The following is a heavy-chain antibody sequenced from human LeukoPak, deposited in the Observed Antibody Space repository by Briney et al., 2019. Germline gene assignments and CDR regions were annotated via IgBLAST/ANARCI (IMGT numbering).Heavy chain of an antibody. Sequence: GRSLRLSCAASGFTFSSYGMHWVRQAPGKGLEWVAVISYDGSNKYYADSVKGRFTISRDNSKNTLYLQMNSLRAEDTAVYYCAKEWKGIAVPRYYYYGMDVWGQGTTATVSS. CDR3: AKEWKGIAVPRYYYYGMDV. J-gene: IGHJ6*02. D-gene: IGHD6-19*01. V-gene: IGHV3-30*18. CDR1: GFTFSSYG. CDR2: ISYDGSNK.